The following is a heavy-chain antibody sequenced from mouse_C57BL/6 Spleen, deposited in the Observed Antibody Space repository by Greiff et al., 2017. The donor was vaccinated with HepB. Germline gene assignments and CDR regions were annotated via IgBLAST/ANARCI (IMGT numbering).Heavy chain of an antibody. J-gene: IGHJ1*03. CDR3: ARPFITTVVAFYWYFDV. Sequence: VQLQQSGAELARPGASVKLSCKASGYTFTSYGISWVKQRTGQGLEWIGEIYPRSGNTYYNEKFKGKATLTADKSSSTAYMELRSLTSEDSAVYFCARPFITTVVAFYWYFDVWGTGTTVTVSS. D-gene: IGHD1-1*01. CDR2: IYPRSGNT. V-gene: IGHV1-81*01. CDR1: GYTFTSYG.